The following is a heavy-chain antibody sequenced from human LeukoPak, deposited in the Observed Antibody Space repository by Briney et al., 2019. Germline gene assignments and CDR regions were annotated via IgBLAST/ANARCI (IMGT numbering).Heavy chain of an antibody. CDR1: GFTFSSYS. Sequence: AGSLRLSCAASGFTFSSYSMNWVRQAPGKGLEWVSSISSSSSYIYYADSVKGRFTISRDNSKNTLYLQMNSLRAEDTAVYYCAKDREGYSGYDDAFDIWGQGTMVTVSS. D-gene: IGHD5-12*01. CDR3: AKDREGYSGYDDAFDI. V-gene: IGHV3-21*04. J-gene: IGHJ3*02. CDR2: ISSSSSYI.